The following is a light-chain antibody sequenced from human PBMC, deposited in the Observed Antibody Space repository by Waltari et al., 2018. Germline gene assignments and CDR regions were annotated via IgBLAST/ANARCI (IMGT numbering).Light chain of an antibody. CDR3: SSYTSTSIQ. J-gene: IGLJ2*01. Sequence: QSALTQPASVSGSPGQSITISCTGTSSDVGGYNYVPWYQQHPGKAPKLMIYDVSSRPSGVSNRFSGSKSGNTASLTISGLQAEDEADYYCSSYTSTSIQFGGGTKLTVL. CDR2: DVS. CDR1: SSDVGGYNY. V-gene: IGLV2-14*03.